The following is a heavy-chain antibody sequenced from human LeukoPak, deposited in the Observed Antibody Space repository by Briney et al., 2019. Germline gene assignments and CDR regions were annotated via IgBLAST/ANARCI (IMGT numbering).Heavy chain of an antibody. CDR2: IRSKAYGGTT. J-gene: IGHJ4*02. CDR3: TSSTMMVVAPYFDY. CDR1: GFTFGDYA. D-gene: IGHD3-22*01. V-gene: IGHV3-49*04. Sequence: PGGSLRLSCTASGFTFGDYAMSWVRQAPGKGLEWVGFIRSKAYGGTTEYAASVKGRFTISRDDSKSIAYLQMNSLKTEDTAVYYCTSSTMMVVAPYFDYWGQGTLVTVSS.